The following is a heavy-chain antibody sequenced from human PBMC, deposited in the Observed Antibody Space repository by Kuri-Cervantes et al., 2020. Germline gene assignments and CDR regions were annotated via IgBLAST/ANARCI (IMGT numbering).Heavy chain of an antibody. D-gene: IGHD3-22*01. J-gene: IGHJ4*02. Sequence: GESLKISCAASGFTFSDHYVTWIRQAPGKGLELVSYISGSGTTIYYADSVKGRFTISRDNSKNTLYLQMNSLRAEDTAVYYCAKELNYYDSSGYGPVWDQGTLVTVSS. CDR2: ISGSGTTI. CDR1: GFTFSDHY. CDR3: AKELNYYDSSGYGPV. V-gene: IGHV3-11*04.